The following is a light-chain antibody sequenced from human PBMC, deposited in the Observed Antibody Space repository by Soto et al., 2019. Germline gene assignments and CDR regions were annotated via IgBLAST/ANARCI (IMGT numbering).Light chain of an antibody. CDR3: HQSYSTSIT. CDR1: QSISSY. CDR2: AAS. J-gene: IGKJ5*01. V-gene: IGKV1-39*01. Sequence: DIPHSPSPSSLSSSARAQVXPIAGASQSISSYLNWYQQKPGKAPKLLIYAASSLQSGVPSMFSGGGAGTDFTLTISRLQPEDFATYYCHQSYSTSITFGQGTRLEI.